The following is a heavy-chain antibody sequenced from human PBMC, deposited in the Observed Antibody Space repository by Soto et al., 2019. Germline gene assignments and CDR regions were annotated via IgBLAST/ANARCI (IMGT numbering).Heavy chain of an antibody. CDR3: ARYNWNDEDYFDY. V-gene: IGHV1-69*13. CDR1: GGTFSSYA. D-gene: IGHD1-20*01. CDR2: IIPIFGTA. J-gene: IGHJ4*02. Sequence: SVKVSCKASGGTFSSYAISWVRQAPGQGLEWMGGIIPIFGTANYAQKFQGRVTITADESTSTAYMELSSLRSEDTAVYYCARYNWNDEDYFDYWGQGTLVTVSS.